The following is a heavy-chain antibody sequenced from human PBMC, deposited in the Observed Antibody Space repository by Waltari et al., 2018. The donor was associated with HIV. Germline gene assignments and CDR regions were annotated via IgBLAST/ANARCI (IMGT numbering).Heavy chain of an antibody. CDR2: IYTSGST. CDR3: ARVPSSSNLYGMDV. V-gene: IGHV4-4*07. Sequence: QVQLQESGPGLVKPSETLSLTCTVPGGSTSSYYWSWIRQPAGRGLDWIGRIYTSGSTNYNPSLKSRVTMSVDTSKNQFSLKLSSVTAADTAVYYCARVPSSSNLYGMDVWGQGTTVTVSS. D-gene: IGHD6-13*01. J-gene: IGHJ6*02. CDR1: GGSTSSYY.